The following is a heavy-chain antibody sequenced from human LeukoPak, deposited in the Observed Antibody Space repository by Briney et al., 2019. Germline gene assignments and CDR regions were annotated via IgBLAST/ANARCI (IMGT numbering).Heavy chain of an antibody. V-gene: IGHV4-4*02. D-gene: IGHD5-24*01. CDR2: IYHSGST. Sequence: SETLSLTCAVSGGSISTSNWWSWVRQPPGKGLEWIGEIYHSGSTNYNSSLKSRVTISVDKSKNQFSLKLSSVTAADTAVYYCARGPGMATIKDWGQGILVTVSS. J-gene: IGHJ4*02. CDR3: ARGPGMATIKD. CDR1: GGSISTSNW.